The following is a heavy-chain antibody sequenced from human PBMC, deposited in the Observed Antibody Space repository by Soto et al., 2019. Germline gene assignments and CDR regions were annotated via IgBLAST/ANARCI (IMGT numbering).Heavy chain of an antibody. CDR1: GFTFSSYA. J-gene: IGHJ4*02. CDR2: ISYDGSNK. Sequence: GGSLRLSCAASGFTFSSYAMHWVRQAPGKGLEWVAVISYDGSNKYYADSVKGRFTISRDNSKNTLYLQMNSLRAEDTAVYYCAREPIAAAGTPLDYWGQGTLVTVSS. V-gene: IGHV3-30-3*01. D-gene: IGHD6-13*01. CDR3: AREPIAAAGTPLDY.